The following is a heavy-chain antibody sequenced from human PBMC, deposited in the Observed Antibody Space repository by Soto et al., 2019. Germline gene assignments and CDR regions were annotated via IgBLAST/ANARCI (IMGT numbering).Heavy chain of an antibody. D-gene: IGHD6-13*01. Sequence: SETLSLTCGVSGYSISSGYYWGWIRQPPGKGPEWIGSVYHSGTTYYNPSLKSRVTISLDTSKNQFSLRLTSVTAADTAMYFCTRSLYSSSWYAGSWGQGTLVTVSS. V-gene: IGHV4-38-2*01. CDR2: VYHSGTT. CDR3: TRSLYSSSWYAGS. J-gene: IGHJ4*02. CDR1: GYSISSGYY.